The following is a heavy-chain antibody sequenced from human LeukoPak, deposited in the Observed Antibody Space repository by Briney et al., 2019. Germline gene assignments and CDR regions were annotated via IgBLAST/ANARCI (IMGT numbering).Heavy chain of an antibody. Sequence: PGGSLRLSCAASGFTFSSYAMSWVRQAPGKGLEWVSCISSSGSTIYYADSVKGRFTISRDNAKNSLYLQMNSLRAEDTAVYYCARVGGVRGVPFDYWGQGTLVTVSS. CDR3: ARVGGVRGVPFDY. J-gene: IGHJ4*02. D-gene: IGHD3-10*01. CDR2: ISSSGSTI. CDR1: GFTFSSYA. V-gene: IGHV3-48*04.